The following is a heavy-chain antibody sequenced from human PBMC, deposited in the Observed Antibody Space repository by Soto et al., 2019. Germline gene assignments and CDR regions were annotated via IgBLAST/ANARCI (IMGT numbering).Heavy chain of an antibody. J-gene: IGHJ6*02. CDR1: GFTFSSYG. V-gene: IGHV3-30*18. CDR2: ISYDGSNK. CDR3: AKGADYYYGMDV. D-gene: IGHD3-16*01. Sequence: LRLSCAASGFTFSSYGMHWVRQAPGKGLEWVAVISYDGSNKYYADSVKGRFTISRDNSKNTLYLQMNSLRAEDTAVYYCAKGADYYYGMDVWGQGTTVTVSS.